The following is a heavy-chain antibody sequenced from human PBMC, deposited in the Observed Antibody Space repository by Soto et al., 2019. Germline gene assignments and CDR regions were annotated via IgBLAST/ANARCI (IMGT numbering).Heavy chain of an antibody. D-gene: IGHD2-8*02. CDR2: VYYTGST. J-gene: IGHJ4*02. Sequence: SETLSLTCSVSGGSISGSYWSWIRQSPGKGLEWLGYVYYTGSTNYSPSLRSRVSISVDTSKNEFSLRSLTSDDTAVYFCARDFRNTCTGASCIYFDYWGQGTLVTVSS. CDR3: ARDFRNTCTGASCIYFDY. CDR1: GGSISGSY. V-gene: IGHV4-59*01.